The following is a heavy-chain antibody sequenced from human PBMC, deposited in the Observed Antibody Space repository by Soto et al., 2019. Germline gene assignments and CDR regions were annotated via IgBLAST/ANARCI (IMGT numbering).Heavy chain of an antibody. Sequence: LRLSCASSGFTFASYNMLWVRQAPGKGLEWVASISHHSDYIYHADSVKGRFTVSRDNAKNSLFLEMNTLRAEDTAVYYCARDHSVSTPLDGIYVWGHGTTVTVSS. J-gene: IGHJ6*02. CDR3: ARDHSVSTPLDGIYV. D-gene: IGHD2-15*01. V-gene: IGHV3-21*04. CDR2: ISHHSDYI. CDR1: GFTFASYN.